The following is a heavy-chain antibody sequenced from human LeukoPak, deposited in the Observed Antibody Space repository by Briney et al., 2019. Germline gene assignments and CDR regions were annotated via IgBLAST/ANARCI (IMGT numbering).Heavy chain of an antibody. J-gene: IGHJ4*02. CDR2: ISAYNGNT. CDR3: ARGKHYYGSGSYYNIPHEFDY. CDR1: GGTFSSYA. D-gene: IGHD3-10*01. Sequence: ASVKVSCKASGGTFSSYAISWVRQAPGQGLEWMGWISAYNGNTNHAQKLQGRVTMTTDTSTSTAYMELRSLRSDDTAVYYCARGKHYYGSGSYYNIPHEFDYWGQGTLVTVSS. V-gene: IGHV1-18*01.